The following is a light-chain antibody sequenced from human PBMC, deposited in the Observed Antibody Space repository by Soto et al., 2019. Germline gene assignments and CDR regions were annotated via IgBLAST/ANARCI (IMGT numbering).Light chain of an antibody. V-gene: IGKV3-20*01. J-gene: IGKJ5*01. CDR1: QSVSDSY. CDR2: GAS. Sequence: EIVLTQSPGTLSLSPGERATLSCRASQSVSDSYLAWYQQKPGQAPRLLIYGASSRATGIPDRFSGSGSGKDCTLTISRLELNDLELYYCQQWGSSPLSTLGQG. CDR3: QQWGSSPLST.